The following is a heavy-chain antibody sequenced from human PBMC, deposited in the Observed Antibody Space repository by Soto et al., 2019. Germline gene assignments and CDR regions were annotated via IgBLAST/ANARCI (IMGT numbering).Heavy chain of an antibody. Sequence: QVQLVQSGAEVKKPGSSVKVSCKASGGTFSSYAISWVRQAPGQGLEWMGGLIRIFGTANYEQKFQGRVTITADESTSEAYMELSSLRSEDMAVYYCARVDTAMVTYYGMDVWGQGTTVTVSS. CDR3: ARVDTAMVTYYGMDV. V-gene: IGHV1-69*01. D-gene: IGHD5-18*01. CDR1: GGTFSSYA. J-gene: IGHJ6*02. CDR2: LIRIFGTA.